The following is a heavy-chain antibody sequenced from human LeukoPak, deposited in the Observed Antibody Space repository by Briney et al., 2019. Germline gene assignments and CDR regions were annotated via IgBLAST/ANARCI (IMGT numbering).Heavy chain of an antibody. CDR3: ARAATVTTGGFDY. V-gene: IGHV1-69*13. J-gene: IGHJ4*02. Sequence: APVKVSCKASGGTFSSYAISWVRQAPGQGLEWMGGIIPIFGTANYAQKFQGRVTITADESTSTAYMELSSLRSEDTAVYYCARAATVTTGGFDYWGQGTLVTVSS. CDR2: IIPIFGTA. CDR1: GGTFSSYA. D-gene: IGHD4-17*01.